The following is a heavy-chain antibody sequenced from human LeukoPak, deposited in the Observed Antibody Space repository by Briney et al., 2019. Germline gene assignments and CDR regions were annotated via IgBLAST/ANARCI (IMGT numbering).Heavy chain of an antibody. CDR3: ARHRKYNWGIRPTDAFDI. Sequence: GESLQISCKGSGYSFTGYWIGWVRQLPGKGLEWMGIIYPGDSDTRYSPSFQGQVTISADKSISTAYLQWSSLKASDTAMYYCARHRKYNWGIRPTDAFDIWGQGTMVTVSS. CDR1: GYSFTGYW. CDR2: IYPGDSDT. D-gene: IGHD1-1*01. V-gene: IGHV5-51*01. J-gene: IGHJ3*02.